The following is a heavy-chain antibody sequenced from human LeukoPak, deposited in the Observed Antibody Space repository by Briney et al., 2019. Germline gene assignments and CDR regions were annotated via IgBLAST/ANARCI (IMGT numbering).Heavy chain of an antibody. CDR1: GYTLTELS. J-gene: IGHJ4*02. V-gene: IGHV1-24*01. Sequence: ASVKVSCKVSGYTLTELSMHWVRQAPGKGLEWMGGFDPEDGKTMYAQKFQGRVTMTEDTFTDTAYMELSSLRSEDTAVYYCATEAYYDSSGYSVLWGQGTLVTVSS. CDR3: ATEAYYDSSGYSVL. CDR2: FDPEDGKT. D-gene: IGHD3-22*01.